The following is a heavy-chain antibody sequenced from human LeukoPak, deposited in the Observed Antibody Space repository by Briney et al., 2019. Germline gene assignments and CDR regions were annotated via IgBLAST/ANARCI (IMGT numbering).Heavy chain of an antibody. J-gene: IGHJ4*02. D-gene: IGHD6-13*01. Sequence: PGGSLSLSCTTSGFIFSNYGMHWVRQAPGKGLEWVALIRNDIPKDGINKYYADSVRGRFTISRDNSKNTVYLQMNSLRVADTAMYYCAKGDSNWGQGTLVTVSS. V-gene: IGHV3-30*02. CDR1: GFIFSNYG. CDR3: AKGDSN. CDR2: IRNDIPKDGINK.